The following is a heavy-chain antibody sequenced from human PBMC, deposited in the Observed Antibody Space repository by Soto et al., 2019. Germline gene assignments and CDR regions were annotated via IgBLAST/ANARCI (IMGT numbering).Heavy chain of an antibody. Sequence: GASVKVSCKASGGTFSSYAISWVRQAPGQGLEWMGGIIPIFGTANYAQKFQGRVTITADESTSTAYMELSSLRSEDTAVYYCARCLGDRSVDNTCGYYYGMDVWGQGTTVTVSS. V-gene: IGHV1-69*13. J-gene: IGHJ6*02. D-gene: IGHD5-12*01. CDR3: ARCLGDRSVDNTCGYYYGMDV. CDR1: GGTFSSYA. CDR2: IIPIFGTA.